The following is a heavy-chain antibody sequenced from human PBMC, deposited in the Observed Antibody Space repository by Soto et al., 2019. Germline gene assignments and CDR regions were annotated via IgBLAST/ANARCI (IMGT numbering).Heavy chain of an antibody. CDR2: INHSGST. V-gene: IGHV4-34*01. Sequence: VQLQQWGAGLLKPSETLSLTCAVYGGSFSGYYWSWIRQPPGKGLEWIGEINHSGSTNYNPSLKSRVTISVDTSKNQFSLKLSSVTAADTAVYYCARADSSSSSVYWGQGTLVTVSS. CDR3: ARADSSSSSVY. CDR1: GGSFSGYY. D-gene: IGHD6-6*01. J-gene: IGHJ4*02.